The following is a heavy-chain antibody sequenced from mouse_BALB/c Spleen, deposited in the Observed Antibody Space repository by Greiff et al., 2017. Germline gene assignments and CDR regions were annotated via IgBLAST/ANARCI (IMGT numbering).Heavy chain of an antibody. CDR1: GFSLTSYG. CDR2: IWGDGST. D-gene: IGHD2-1*01. CDR3: ARGNYGYAMDY. V-gene: IGHV2-6-7*01. Sequence: QVQLKQSGPGLVAPSQSLSITCTVSGFSLTSYGVHWVRQPPGKGLEWLGMIWGDGSTDYNSALKSRLSISKDNSKSQVFLKMNSLQTDDTARYYCARGNYGYAMDYWGQGTSVTVSS. J-gene: IGHJ4*01.